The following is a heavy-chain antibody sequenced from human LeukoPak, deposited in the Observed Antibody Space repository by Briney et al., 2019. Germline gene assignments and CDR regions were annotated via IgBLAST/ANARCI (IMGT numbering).Heavy chain of an antibody. CDR2: ISGSGGST. CDR1: GFTFSSYA. V-gene: IGHV3-23*01. CDR3: AKATTYYYGSGSYYPDY. Sequence: GGSLRLSCAASGFTFSSYAMSWVRQAPGKGLEWVSAISGSGGSTYYADSVKGRFTISRDNSKNTLYLQMNSLRAEDTAVYYCAKATTYYYGSGSYYPDYWGQGTLVTVSS. D-gene: IGHD3-10*01. J-gene: IGHJ4*02.